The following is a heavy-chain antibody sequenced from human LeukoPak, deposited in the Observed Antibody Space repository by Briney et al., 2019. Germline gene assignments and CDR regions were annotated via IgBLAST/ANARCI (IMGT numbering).Heavy chain of an antibody. CDR3: AKDQVYYDSSGYYYEWFDP. D-gene: IGHD3-22*01. V-gene: IGHV3-30-3*01. Sequence: GGSLRLSCAASGFTFSSYRMHWVRQAPGKGLEWVAVISHDGSNKYYADSVKGRFTISRDNSKNTLYLQMNSLRAEDTAVYYCAKDQVYYDSSGYYYEWFDPWGQGTLVTVSS. CDR2: ISHDGSNK. CDR1: GFTFSSYR. J-gene: IGHJ5*02.